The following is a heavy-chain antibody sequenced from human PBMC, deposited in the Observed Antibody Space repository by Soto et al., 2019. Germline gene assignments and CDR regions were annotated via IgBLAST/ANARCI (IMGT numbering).Heavy chain of an antibody. CDR3: ARNISTHFDS. Sequence: SETLSLTCAVSGYSISNGDYWGWIRQAPGKGLEWIGSVYYSGSTHYEPSLRGRIAISVDTLKNQFFLRLTSVTAADTAMYFCARNISTHFDSWGQGIPVTVSS. CDR1: GYSISNGDY. CDR2: VYYSGST. D-gene: IGHD3-9*01. J-gene: IGHJ4*02. V-gene: IGHV4-38-2*01.